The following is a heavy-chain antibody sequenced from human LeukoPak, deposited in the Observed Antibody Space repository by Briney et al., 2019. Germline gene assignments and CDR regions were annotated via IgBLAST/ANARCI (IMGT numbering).Heavy chain of an antibody. V-gene: IGHV3-21*01. CDR1: GFTFSSYS. CDR2: ISSSSSYI. D-gene: IGHD6-13*01. CDR3: ASDRVAAAGIGAFDY. Sequence: GGSLRLSCAASGFTFSSYSMNWVRHAPGKGLEWVSSISSSSSYIYYADSVKGRFTISRDNAKNSLYLQMNSLRAEDTAVYYCASDRVAAAGIGAFDYWGQGTLVTVSS. J-gene: IGHJ4*02.